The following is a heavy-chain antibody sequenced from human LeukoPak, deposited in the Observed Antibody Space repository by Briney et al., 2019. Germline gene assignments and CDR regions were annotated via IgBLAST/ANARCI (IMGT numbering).Heavy chain of an antibody. V-gene: IGHV1-46*01. Sequence: ASVTVSCKASGYTFTSYYMHWVRQAPGQGLEWMGLINPTGGSTGYAQKFQGRVTMTRDMSTSTDYTELSSLRSEDTAIYYCARDNSVGDNAWWFDPWGQGTLVTVSS. D-gene: IGHD1-26*01. CDR1: GYTFTSYY. CDR2: INPTGGST. CDR3: ARDNSVGDNAWWFDP. J-gene: IGHJ5*02.